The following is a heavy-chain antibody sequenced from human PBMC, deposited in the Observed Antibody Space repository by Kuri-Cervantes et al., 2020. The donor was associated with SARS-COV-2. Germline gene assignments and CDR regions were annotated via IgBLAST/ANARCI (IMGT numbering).Heavy chain of an antibody. V-gene: IGHV3-11*04. CDR3: ARENYYLGGVDY. CDR1: GFTFSDYY. D-gene: IGHD3-10*01. J-gene: IGHJ4*02. CDR2: IGTRGDTV. Sequence: GESLMIPCAASGFTFSDYYMACIRQAPGKGLEWNSDIGTRGDTVYYADSVKGRFTISRDNVKNSLYLQMNSMRAEDTAVYYCARENYYLGGVDYWGQGTLVTVSS.